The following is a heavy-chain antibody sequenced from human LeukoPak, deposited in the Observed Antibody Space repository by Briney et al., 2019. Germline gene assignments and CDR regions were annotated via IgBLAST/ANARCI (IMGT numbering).Heavy chain of an antibody. V-gene: IGHV4-59*08. CDR1: GGSISSYY. D-gene: IGHD6-13*01. CDR2: IYYSGST. Sequence: SETLSLTCTVSGGSISSYYWSWIRQPPGKGLEWIGYIYYSGSTDYNPSLKSRVTISVDTSKNQLSLKLSSVAAADTAVYYCARLSAIGAAGIWGQGTMVTLSS. CDR3: ARLSAIGAAGI. J-gene: IGHJ3*02.